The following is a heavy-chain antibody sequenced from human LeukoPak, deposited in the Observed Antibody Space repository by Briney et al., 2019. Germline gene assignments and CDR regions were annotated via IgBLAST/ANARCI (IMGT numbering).Heavy chain of an antibody. V-gene: IGHV4-59*12. J-gene: IGHJ4*02. CDR1: GGSISNNY. CDR2: IYYTGTT. CDR3: ARDSPPSYDILTGYSYFDY. D-gene: IGHD3-9*01. Sequence: SETLSLTCTVSGGSISNNYWSWIRQPPGKGLEWIGYIYYTGTTNYNPSLKSRVTISVDTSKNHFSLKLSSVTAADTAVYYCARDSPPSYDILTGYSYFDYWGQGTLVTVSS.